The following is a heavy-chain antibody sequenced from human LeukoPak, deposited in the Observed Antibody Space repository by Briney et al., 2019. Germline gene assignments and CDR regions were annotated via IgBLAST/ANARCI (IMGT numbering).Heavy chain of an antibody. J-gene: IGHJ4*02. D-gene: IGHD3-10*01. CDR3: AREEAGTYGFQY. CDR2: AFYRSQWYN. V-gene: IGHV6-1*01. Sequence: SLTLSLTCAIFGDSVSSNSGAWNWIRQSPSRGLEWLGRAFYRSQWYNDYAVSVKGRIAINPDTSKNQFSLQLNSVTPEDTAVYYCAREEAGTYGFQYWGQGTLVTVSS. CDR1: GDSVSSNSGA.